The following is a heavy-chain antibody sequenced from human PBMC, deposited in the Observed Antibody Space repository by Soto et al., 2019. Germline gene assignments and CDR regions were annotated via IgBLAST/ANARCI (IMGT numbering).Heavy chain of an antibody. Sequence: QVQLQESGPGLVKPSETLSLTCTVSGGSISSYYWSWIRQPPGKGLEWIGYIYYSGSTNYNPSLKGRVTISRSPAKNQFSLKLGSGTAADTAVDYCAGPYGSAIDFWGPGTLVTVSS. D-gene: IGHD1-26*01. CDR1: GGSISSYY. CDR2: IYYSGST. CDR3: AGPYGSAIDF. V-gene: IGHV4-59*08. J-gene: IGHJ4*02.